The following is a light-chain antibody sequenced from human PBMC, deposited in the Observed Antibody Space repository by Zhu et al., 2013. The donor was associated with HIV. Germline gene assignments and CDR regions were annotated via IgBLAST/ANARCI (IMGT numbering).Light chain of an antibody. Sequence: QSVLTQPPSASGTPGQRVTISCSGSSSNIGSNYVCWYQHLPGTAPKLLIYRNNQRPSGVPDRFSGSKSGTSASLAISGLRSEDEADYYCSSYAGSNNFGVFGTGTKVTVL. J-gene: IGLJ1*01. CDR2: RNN. CDR3: SSYAGSNNFGV. CDR1: SSNIGSNY. V-gene: IGLV1-47*01.